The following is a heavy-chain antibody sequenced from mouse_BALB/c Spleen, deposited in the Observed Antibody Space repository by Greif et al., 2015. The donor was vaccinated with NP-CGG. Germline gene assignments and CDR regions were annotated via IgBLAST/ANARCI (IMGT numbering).Heavy chain of an antibody. CDR3: TRYGNYRYFDV. J-gene: IGHJ1*01. Sequence: VQLQEPGAELVKPGASVKLSCKASGYTFTNYYMYWVKQRPGQGLEWVGEINPSNGGTNFNEKFKSKATLTVDKSSSTTYMQLSSLTSEDSAVYYCTRYGNYRYFDVWGAGTTVTVSS. CDR1: GYTFTNYY. V-gene: IGHV1S81*02. CDR2: INPSNGGT. D-gene: IGHD2-1*01.